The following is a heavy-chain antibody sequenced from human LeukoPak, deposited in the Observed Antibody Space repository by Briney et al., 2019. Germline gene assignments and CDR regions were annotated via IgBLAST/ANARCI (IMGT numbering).Heavy chain of an antibody. D-gene: IGHD4-23*01. CDR1: EFTFSRFE. Sequence: GGSLRLSCTASEFTFSRFEVSWVRQAPGKGLEWVSYITSISSSTYYADFVKGRFTVSRDNAKNSLYLQMNSLTAEDTAIYYCARDFGDYGGYYYMDLWGKGNTDTVSS. CDR2: ITSISSST. V-gene: IGHV3-48*03. CDR3: ARDFGDYGGYYYMDL. J-gene: IGHJ6*03.